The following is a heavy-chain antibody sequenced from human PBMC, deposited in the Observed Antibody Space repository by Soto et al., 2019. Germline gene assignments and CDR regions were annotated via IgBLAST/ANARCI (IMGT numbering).Heavy chain of an antibody. CDR3: AGSIADLGWFDP. CDR2: IYYSGST. CDR1: GGSISSGGYY. V-gene: IGHV4-31*03. J-gene: IGHJ5*02. D-gene: IGHD6-6*01. Sequence: TLSLTCTVSGGSISSGGYYWSWIRQHPGKGLEWIGYIYYSGSTYYNPSLKSRVTISVDTSKNQFSLKLSSVTAADTAVYYCAGSIADLGWFDPWGQGTLVTVSS.